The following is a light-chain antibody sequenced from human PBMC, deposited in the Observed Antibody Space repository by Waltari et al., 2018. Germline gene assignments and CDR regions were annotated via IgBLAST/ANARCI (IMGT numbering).Light chain of an antibody. J-gene: IGLJ2*01. V-gene: IGLV2-23*01. Sequence: QSVLTQPASVSGSPGQSITISCTGTSSDVGAYDYVSWYQQHPGKAPKFIIYDVSKRPSGVSARFSGSKSGNTASLTISGLQAEDEADYYCCSYAGSVTVLFGGGTKLTVL. CDR1: SSDVGAYDY. CDR2: DVS. CDR3: CSYAGSVTVL.